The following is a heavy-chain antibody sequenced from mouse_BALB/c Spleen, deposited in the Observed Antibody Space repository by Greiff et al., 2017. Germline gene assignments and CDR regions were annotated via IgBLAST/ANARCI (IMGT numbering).Heavy chain of an antibody. D-gene: IGHD2-3*01. J-gene: IGHJ4*01. CDR1: GYTFTSYF. Sequence: FHLHQSVPYLLNPGASLKMSFKSSGYTFTSYFMHWVKQKPGQCLEWIGYINPYNDGTNYNEKFKGKATLTSDKSSSTAYMELSSLTSEDAAVYYCGRDDYAMDDWGEGTSVTVSS. CDR3: GRDDYAMDD. V-gene: IGHV1-14*01. CDR2: INPYNDGT.